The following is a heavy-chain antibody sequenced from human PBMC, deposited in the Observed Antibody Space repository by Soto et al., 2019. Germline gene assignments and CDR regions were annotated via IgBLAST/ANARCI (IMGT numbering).Heavy chain of an antibody. Sequence: QVLLEQSGAEVRRPGASVKISCQASGYPFSNYHMHWVRQAPGQGLEWMGMIDPDTGRTKFAQSLQGRVPMTRDTSTNSVYMELRALKSEDTAIYFCTRMSRSFDYWGQGSHVTVSS. CDR2: IDPDTGRT. CDR1: GYPFSNYH. V-gene: IGHV1-46*03. CDR3: TRMSRSFDY. J-gene: IGHJ4*02.